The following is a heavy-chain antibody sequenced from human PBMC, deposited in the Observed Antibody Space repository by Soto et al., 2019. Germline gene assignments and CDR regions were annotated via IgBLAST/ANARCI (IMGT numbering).Heavy chain of an antibody. V-gene: IGHV1-69*02. CDR3: ALYCSSTSCLYYYYYMDV. D-gene: IGHD2-2*01. CDR2: IIPILGIA. Sequence: SVKVSCKASAGTFSSYTISWVRQAPGQRLEWMGRIIPILGIANYAQKFQGRVTITADKSTSTAYMELSSLRSEDTAVYYCALYCSSTSCLYYYYYMDVWGKGTTVTVSS. CDR1: AGTFSSYT. J-gene: IGHJ6*03.